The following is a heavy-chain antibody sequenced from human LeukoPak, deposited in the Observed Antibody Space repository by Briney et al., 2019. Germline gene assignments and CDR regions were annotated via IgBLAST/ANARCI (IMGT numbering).Heavy chain of an antibody. CDR2: VQLSGRT. V-gene: IGHV4-4*02. CDR1: VGSISTTNW. J-gene: IGHJ4*02. CDR3: AREGGPYRPLDY. Sequence: PSGTLSLTCGVSVGSISTTNWWTGVRQPPGEGLEGIGEVQLSGRTHCNPALERRVTMSVDMSENHLSLRLTSVTAADTAVYYCAREGGPYRPLDYSGQGTLVTVSS.